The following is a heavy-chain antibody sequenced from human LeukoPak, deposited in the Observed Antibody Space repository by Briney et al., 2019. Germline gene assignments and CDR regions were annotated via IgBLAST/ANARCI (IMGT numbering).Heavy chain of an antibody. CDR1: DNSISSGDNY. V-gene: IGHV4-61*02. CDR3: ARASYSYDINGWVPFDY. J-gene: IGHJ4*02. Sequence: SETLSLTCTVSDNSISSGDNYWSWIRQPAGKGLEWIGRIYTSGSTNYNPSLKSRVTISGDTSKNQFSLRLSSVTAADTAVYYCARASYSYDINGWVPFDYWGQGTLVTVSS. CDR2: IYTSGST. D-gene: IGHD3-22*01.